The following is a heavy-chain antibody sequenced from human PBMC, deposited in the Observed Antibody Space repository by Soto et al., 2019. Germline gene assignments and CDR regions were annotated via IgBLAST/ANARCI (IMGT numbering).Heavy chain of an antibody. CDR3: ATSSEGDQSKLLWGDWFDS. D-gene: IGHD2-2*01. J-gene: IGHJ5*01. V-gene: IGHV1-24*01. CDR2: FDPEDGET. CDR1: GYTLTELS. Sequence: ASVKVSCKVSGYTLTELSMHWVRQAPGKGLEWMGGFDPEDGETIYAQKFQGRVTMTEDTSTDTAYMELSSLRSEDTAVYYCATSSEGDQSKLLWGDWFDSWGQGTLVTVSS.